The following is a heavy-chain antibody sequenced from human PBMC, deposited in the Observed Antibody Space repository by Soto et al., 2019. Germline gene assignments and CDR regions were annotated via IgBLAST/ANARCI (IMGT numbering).Heavy chain of an antibody. CDR1: GGSISSGGYY. CDR2: ICYSGST. V-gene: IGHV4-31*03. D-gene: IGHD5-12*01. J-gene: IGHJ4*02. CDR3: XXXRMPTXSGYDFVFDY. Sequence: SETLSLTCTVSGGSISSGGYYWSWIRQHPGKGLEWIGYICYSGSTYYNPSLKSRVTISVDTSKNQFSLKLSSVTAADTAVYYCXXXRMPTXSGYDFVFDYXGQGTLVTVSS.